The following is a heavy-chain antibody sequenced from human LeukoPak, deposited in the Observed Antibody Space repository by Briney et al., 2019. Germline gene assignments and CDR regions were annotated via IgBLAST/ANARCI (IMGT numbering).Heavy chain of an antibody. CDR3: ARGPPYYYGSGYYYYMDV. CDR1: GGSISSYY. D-gene: IGHD3-10*01. V-gene: IGHV4-4*07. CDR2: IYTSGST. Sequence: PSGTLSLTCTVSGGSISSYYWSWIRQPAGKGLEWIGRIYTSGSTNYNPSLKSRVTISVDKSKNQFSLKLSSVTAADTAVYYCARGPPYYYGSGYYYYMDVWGKGTTVTVSS. J-gene: IGHJ6*03.